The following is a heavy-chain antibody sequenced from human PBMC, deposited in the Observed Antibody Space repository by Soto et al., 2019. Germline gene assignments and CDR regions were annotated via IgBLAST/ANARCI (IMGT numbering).Heavy chain of an antibody. V-gene: IGHV4-59*01. CDR1: GDSMTGAN. CDR2: IDYSGST. Sequence: QVQLQESGPGLLKPSETLSLTCSVSGDSMTGANWGWFRQSPEKGLEWIGYIDYSGSTNYNPSLRSRITITIATSSNQFSLNLASVTAADAAVYYCTRARYGDHFDSWGQGTLVTVSS. J-gene: IGHJ4*02. D-gene: IGHD4-17*01. CDR3: TRARYGDHFDS.